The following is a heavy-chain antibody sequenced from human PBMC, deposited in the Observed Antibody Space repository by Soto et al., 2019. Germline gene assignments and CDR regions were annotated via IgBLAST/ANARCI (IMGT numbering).Heavy chain of an antibody. CDR2: IYYSGST. CDR3: ARGYYTSWYWFDR. Sequence: QVQLQESGPGLVKPSETLSLTCTVSVSGGSVSTGVHYWSWIRQPPGKGLEWIGYIYYSGSTNYNPALKSRVTISVDTSKNQSSLKLTSVTAADTAVYYGARGYYTSWYWFDRWGRGTLVTVSS. CDR1: GGSVSTGVHY. D-gene: IGHD6-13*01. J-gene: IGHJ2*01. V-gene: IGHV4-61*08.